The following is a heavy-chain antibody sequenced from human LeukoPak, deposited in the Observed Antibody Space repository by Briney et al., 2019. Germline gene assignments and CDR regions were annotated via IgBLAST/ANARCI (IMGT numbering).Heavy chain of an antibody. Sequence: PGGSLRLSCAASGFTFRGYWMSWVRLAPGKGLEWVANIKQDGSEKYYVDSVKGRFTISRDNAKNSLYLQMNSLRAEDTAVYYCIVSATARGGVDYWGHGPLVTVSS. CDR2: IKQDGSEK. V-gene: IGHV3-7*01. CDR3: IVSATARGGVDY. J-gene: IGHJ4*01. D-gene: IGHD2-15*01. CDR1: GFTFRGYW.